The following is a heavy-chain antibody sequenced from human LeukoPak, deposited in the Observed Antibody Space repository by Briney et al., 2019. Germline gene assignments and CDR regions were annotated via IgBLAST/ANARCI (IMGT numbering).Heavy chain of an antibody. Sequence: PGGSPRLSCAASGFTFSSYWMSWVRQAPGKGLEWVANIKQDGSEKYYVDSVKGRFTISRDNAKNSLYLQMNSLRAEDTAVYYCARYYDILTGYLQKSYSGMDVWGQGTTVTVSS. D-gene: IGHD3-9*01. CDR2: IKQDGSEK. V-gene: IGHV3-7*03. CDR1: GFTFSSYW. CDR3: ARYYDILTGYLQKSYSGMDV. J-gene: IGHJ6*02.